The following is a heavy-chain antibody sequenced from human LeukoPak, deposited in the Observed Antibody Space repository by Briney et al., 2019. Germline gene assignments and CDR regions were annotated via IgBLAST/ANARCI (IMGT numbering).Heavy chain of an antibody. D-gene: IGHD1-1*01. CDR3: ATGSRTGHFPMDV. CDR2: IVGGAGYT. V-gene: IGHV3-23*01. CDR1: GFTASTYG. Sequence: GGSLRLSCAAAGFTASTYGVRWVRQAPGKWLQWVSAIVGGAGYTFYGDSGNAGFTTSRDNSWNSLYLQMNSLRDDDTAVYHCATGSRTGHFPMDVWGQGTTVTVSS. J-gene: IGHJ6*02.